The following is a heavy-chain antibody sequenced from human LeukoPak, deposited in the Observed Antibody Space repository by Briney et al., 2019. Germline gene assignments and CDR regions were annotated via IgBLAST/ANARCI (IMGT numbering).Heavy chain of an antibody. J-gene: IGHJ6*02. CDR1: GFTFSSYA. Sequence: GGSLRLSCAASGFTFSSYAMHWVRQAPGKGLEWVAVISYDGSNKFYADSVKGRFTISRDNSKNTLYLQMNSLRAEDTAVYYCAREGRGIAVAGTGYYGMDVWGQGTTVTVSS. CDR2: ISYDGSNK. CDR3: AREGRGIAVAGTGYYGMDV. V-gene: IGHV3-30-3*01. D-gene: IGHD6-19*01.